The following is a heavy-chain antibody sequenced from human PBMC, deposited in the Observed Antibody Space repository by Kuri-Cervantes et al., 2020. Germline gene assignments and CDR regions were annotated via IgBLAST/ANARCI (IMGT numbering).Heavy chain of an antibody. Sequence: GESLKISCEASGFTFSSYVMGWVRQAPGKGLEWVGFIRSKAYGGTTEYAASVKGRFTISRDDSKSIAYLQMNSLKTEDTAVYYCARVGIVVAYNWFDPWGQGTLVTVSS. CDR2: IRSKAYGGTT. D-gene: IGHD6-19*01. CDR1: GFTFSSYV. V-gene: IGHV3-49*04. J-gene: IGHJ5*02. CDR3: ARVGIVVAYNWFDP.